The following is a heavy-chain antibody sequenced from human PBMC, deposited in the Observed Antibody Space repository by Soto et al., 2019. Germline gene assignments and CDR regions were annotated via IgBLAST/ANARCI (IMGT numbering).Heavy chain of an antibody. CDR3: AKDLGPHYGYYMDV. CDR1: GFTFSSYA. Sequence: EVQLLESGGGLVQPGGSLRLSCAASGFTFSSYAMSWVRQAPGKGLEWVSAISGSGGSTYYADSVKGRFTISRDNSKNALYLQMNSLRAEDTAVYYCAKDLGPHYGYYMDVWGKGTTVTVSS. V-gene: IGHV3-23*01. D-gene: IGHD4-17*01. CDR2: ISGSGGST. J-gene: IGHJ6*03.